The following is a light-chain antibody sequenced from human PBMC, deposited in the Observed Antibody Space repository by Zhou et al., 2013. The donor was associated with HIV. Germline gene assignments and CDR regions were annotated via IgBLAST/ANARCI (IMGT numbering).Light chain of an antibody. V-gene: IGKV3-20*01. CDR1: QNVTSSY. CDR2: GAS. J-gene: IGKJ2*01. Sequence: EIVLTQSPATLSLSPGESATLSCRASQNVTSSYLVWYQQKPGRAPRLLIYGASYRATDIPDRFSGSGSATDFTLTINTLEPEDFAVYYCQQYGASSTFGQGTKLEI. CDR3: QQYGASST.